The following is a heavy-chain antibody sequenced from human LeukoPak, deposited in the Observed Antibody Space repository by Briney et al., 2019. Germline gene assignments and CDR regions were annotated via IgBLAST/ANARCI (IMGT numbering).Heavy chain of an antibody. J-gene: IGHJ4*02. CDR2: IKDDGSEK. CDR3: ARVAWPYYFDS. V-gene: IGHV3-7*01. Sequence: GGSLRLSCAASGFTFNNYWMNWVRQTPGKGLEWVAHIKDDGSEKYYLDSVKGRFTISRDNAKNSLYLQMNGLRAEDTAVYYCARVAWPYYFDSWGQGTLVTVSS. CDR1: GFTFNNYW.